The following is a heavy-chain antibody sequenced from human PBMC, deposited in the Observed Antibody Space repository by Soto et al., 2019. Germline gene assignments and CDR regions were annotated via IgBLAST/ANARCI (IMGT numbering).Heavy chain of an antibody. CDR1: GFTFGIYA. Sequence: PGGSLRLSCSASGFTFGIYAMHWVPQAPGKGLEYVSSISINGGSTHYADSVKGRFTISRDNSKNTQYLQMSSLRADDTALYYCVKGEYYYDSSGYYPFDYWGQGT. CDR3: VKGEYYYDSSGYYPFDY. V-gene: IGHV3-64D*06. D-gene: IGHD3-22*01. CDR2: ISINGGST. J-gene: IGHJ4*02.